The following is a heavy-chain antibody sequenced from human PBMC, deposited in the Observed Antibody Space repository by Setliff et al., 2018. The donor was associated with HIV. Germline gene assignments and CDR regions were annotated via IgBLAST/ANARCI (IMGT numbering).Heavy chain of an antibody. CDR3: ARRGIAAAGSDS. CDR1: GDSVSSRSYY. CDR2: IYYSGST. Sequence: PSETLSLTCTVSGDSVSSRSYYWGWFRQPPGKGLEWIGSIYYSGSTYYTPSLKSRVTISVDTSQNQFSLKLNSVTAADTAVYYCARRGIAAAGSDSWGQGTLVTVSS. J-gene: IGHJ4*02. D-gene: IGHD6-13*01. V-gene: IGHV4-39*01.